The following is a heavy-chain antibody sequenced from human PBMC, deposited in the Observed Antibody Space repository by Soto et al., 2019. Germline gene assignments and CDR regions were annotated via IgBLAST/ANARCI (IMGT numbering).Heavy chain of an antibody. CDR2: NSYDGSNK. D-gene: IGHD1-26*01. Sequence: GGSLRLSCAASGFTFSSYAMHGVRKSPGKGLEWEALNSYDGSNKDYADTVKGRFTNSRDNFKNTMYLKMNSLRAETPAVYYCARDSPPRSASSSSADAFDICGQGTLVTVSS. CDR3: ARDSPPRSASSSSADAFDI. CDR1: GFTFSSYA. J-gene: IGHJ3*02. V-gene: IGHV3-30*04.